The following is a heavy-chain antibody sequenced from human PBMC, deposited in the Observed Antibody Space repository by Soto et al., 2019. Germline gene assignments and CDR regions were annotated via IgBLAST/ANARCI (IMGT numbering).Heavy chain of an antibody. CDR1: GFTFSSYA. Sequence: GGSLRLSCAASGFTFSSYAMHWVRQAPGKGLEWVAVISYDGSNKYYADSVKGRFTISRDNSKNTPYLQMNSLRAEDTAVYYCAREDSSSWYRGYYYYYGMDVWGQGTTVTVSS. D-gene: IGHD6-13*01. V-gene: IGHV3-30-3*01. CDR3: AREDSSSWYRGYYYYYGMDV. J-gene: IGHJ6*02. CDR2: ISYDGSNK.